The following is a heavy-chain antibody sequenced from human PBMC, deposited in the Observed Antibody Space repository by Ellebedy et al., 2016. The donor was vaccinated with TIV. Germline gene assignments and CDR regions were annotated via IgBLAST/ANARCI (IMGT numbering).Heavy chain of an antibody. CDR2: INPNSGGT. CDR1: GYTFTGYY. Sequence: AASVKVSCKASGYTFTGYYMHWVRHAPGQGLEWMGWINPNSGGTNYAQKFQGWVTLTRDTSISTAYMAVSRLRFDDTAVYYCERGVGDVGVAATPVYWGQGTLVTVSS. CDR3: ERGVGDVGVAATPVY. V-gene: IGHV1-2*04. D-gene: IGHD2-15*01. J-gene: IGHJ4*02.